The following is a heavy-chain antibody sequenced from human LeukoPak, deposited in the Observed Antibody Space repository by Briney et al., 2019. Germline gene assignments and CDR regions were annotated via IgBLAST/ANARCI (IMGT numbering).Heavy chain of an antibody. CDR2: IDSGGST. Sequence: GGSLRLSCAASGFTFSSYAMSWVRQAPGKGLEWVSVIDSGGSTYYADSVKGRFTISRDNFKNTLYLQINSLRAEDTAVYYCAKDAALGMDVWGQGTTVTVSS. D-gene: IGHD6-25*01. CDR1: GFTFSSYA. V-gene: IGHV3-66*01. J-gene: IGHJ6*02. CDR3: AKDAALGMDV.